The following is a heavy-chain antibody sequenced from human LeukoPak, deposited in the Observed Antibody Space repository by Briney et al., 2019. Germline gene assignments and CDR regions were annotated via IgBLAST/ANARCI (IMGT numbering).Heavy chain of an antibody. CDR1: GGPISSYY. J-gene: IGHJ4*02. D-gene: IGHD3-10*01. CDR3: ARDYYGSGSYGSFNFDY. V-gene: IGHV4-59*01. Sequence: SETLSLTCTVSGGPISSYYWSWIRQPPGKGLEWIGYIYYSGSTNYNPSLKSRVPISVDTSKNQFSLKLSSVTAADTAVYYCARDYYGSGSYGSFNFDYWGQGALVTVSS. CDR2: IYYSGST.